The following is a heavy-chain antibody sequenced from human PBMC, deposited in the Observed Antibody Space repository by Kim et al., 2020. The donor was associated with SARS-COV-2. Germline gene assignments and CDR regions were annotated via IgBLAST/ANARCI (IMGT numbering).Heavy chain of an antibody. Sequence: SETLSLTCTVSGGSISSSSYYWGWIRQPPGKGLEWIGSIYYSGSTYYNPSLKSRVTISVDTSKNQFSLKLSSVTAADTAVYYCARSGGQHHDGFVIWCQG. J-gene: IGHJ3*02. CDR2: IYYSGST. D-gene: IGHD3-16*01. CDR1: GGSISSSSYY. CDR3: ARSGGQHHDGFVI. V-gene: IGHV4-39*01.